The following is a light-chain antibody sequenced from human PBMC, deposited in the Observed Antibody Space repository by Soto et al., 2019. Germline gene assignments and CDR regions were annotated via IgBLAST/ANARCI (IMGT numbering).Light chain of an antibody. V-gene: IGLV2-8*01. CDR1: SSDVGGYNY. CDR2: EVS. Sequence: QSVLTQPPSASGSPGQSVTISCTGTSSDVGGYNYVSWYQQHPGKAPKLMIYEVSKRPSGVPDRFSGSKSGNTASLTVSGLQAEDEADYYCSSYAGSNNFGVSGTGTKLTVL. J-gene: IGLJ1*01. CDR3: SSYAGSNNFGV.